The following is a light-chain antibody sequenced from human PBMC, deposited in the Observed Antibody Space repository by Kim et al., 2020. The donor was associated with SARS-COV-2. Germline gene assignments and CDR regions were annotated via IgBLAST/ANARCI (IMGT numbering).Light chain of an antibody. CDR1: QSISSY. Sequence: DIQMTQSPSSLSASVGDRVTITCRASQSISSYLNWYQQKPGKAPKLLIYAASSLQSGVPSRFSGSGSGTDFTLTISSLQPEDFATYYCQQSYRTPWMFGQGTKVDI. CDR2: AAS. CDR3: QQSYRTPWM. V-gene: IGKV1-39*01. J-gene: IGKJ1*01.